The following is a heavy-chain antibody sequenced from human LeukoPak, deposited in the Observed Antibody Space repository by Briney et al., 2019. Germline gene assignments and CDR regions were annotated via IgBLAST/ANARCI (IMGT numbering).Heavy chain of an antibody. Sequence: SETLSLTCAVYGGSFSGYYWSWIRQPPGKGLEWIGEINHSGSTNYNPSLKSRVTISVDTSKNQFSLKLSSVTAADTAVYYCARDMVVTGLDYWGQGTLVTVSS. D-gene: IGHD2-21*02. CDR2: INHSGST. J-gene: IGHJ4*02. CDR1: GGSFSGYY. CDR3: ARDMVVTGLDY. V-gene: IGHV4-34*01.